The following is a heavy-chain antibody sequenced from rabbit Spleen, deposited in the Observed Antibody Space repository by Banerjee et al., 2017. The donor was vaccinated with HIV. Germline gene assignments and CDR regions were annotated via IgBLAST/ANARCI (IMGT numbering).Heavy chain of an antibody. V-gene: IGHV1S45*01. CDR1: GFSFSSIYW. CDR3: ARDTGTSFSSYGMDL. CDR2: IAGSDSAFT. D-gene: IGHD7-1*01. Sequence: QQQLEESGGGLVKPGGTLTLTCTASGFSFSSIYWICWVRQAPGKGLEWISCIAGSDSAFTYSATWAKGRFTISQTSSTTVTLQMTSLTVADTATYFCARDTGTSFSSYGMDLWGPGTLVTVS. J-gene: IGHJ6*01.